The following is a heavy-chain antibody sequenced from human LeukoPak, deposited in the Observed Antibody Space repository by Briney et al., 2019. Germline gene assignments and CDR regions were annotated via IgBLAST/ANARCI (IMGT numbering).Heavy chain of an antibody. Sequence: SETLSLTCTVSGGSISSYYWSWIRQPPGKGLEWIGYIYYSGSTNYNPSLKSRVTISVDTSKNQFSLKLSSVTAADTAVYYCARDLLDYGGSFDYWGQGTLVTVSS. D-gene: IGHD4-23*01. J-gene: IGHJ4*02. CDR2: IYYSGST. V-gene: IGHV4-59*01. CDR1: GGSISSYY. CDR3: ARDLLDYGGSFDY.